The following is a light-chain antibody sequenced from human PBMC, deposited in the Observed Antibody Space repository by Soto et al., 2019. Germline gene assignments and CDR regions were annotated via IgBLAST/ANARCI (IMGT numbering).Light chain of an antibody. CDR2: SNK. Sequence: QSVLTQPPSASGTPGQRVTISCSGSSSNIGSNTVNWYQQLPGTAPKLVIYSNKQRPSGVPDRFSGSKSGTSASLAISGLQSEDEADYYCAAWDDSLNGWVFGGGTQLTVL. CDR1: SSNIGSNT. V-gene: IGLV1-44*01. CDR3: AAWDDSLNGWV. J-gene: IGLJ3*02.